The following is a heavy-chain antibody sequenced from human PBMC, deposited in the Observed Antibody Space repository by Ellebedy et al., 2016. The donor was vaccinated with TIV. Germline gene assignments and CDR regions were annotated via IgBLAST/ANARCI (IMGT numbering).Heavy chain of an antibody. D-gene: IGHD1-1*01. CDR1: GFTFTTYW. V-gene: IGHV3-7*03. CDR2: MNQVGSEK. Sequence: PGGSLRLSCAASGFTFTTYWMSWVRQAPGKGLEWVANMNQVGSEKYYVDSVKGRFTISRDNAQNSLYLHMNNLRAEDTAVYYCARPGKVDAFDIWGQGAMVAVSS. CDR3: ARPGKVDAFDI. J-gene: IGHJ3*02.